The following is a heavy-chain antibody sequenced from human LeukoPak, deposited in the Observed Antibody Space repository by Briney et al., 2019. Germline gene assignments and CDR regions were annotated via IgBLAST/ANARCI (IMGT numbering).Heavy chain of an antibody. CDR3: ATSSYGSLSSFY. CDR1: GDTLTGYY. J-gene: IGHJ4*02. D-gene: IGHD6-13*01. Sequence: ASVKVSCKASGDTLTGYYIHWVRQAPGQGLEWMGWINPNSGDTSYAQHFQGRVTMTRDTSISTAYMELSRLRSDDTAVYYCATSSYGSLSSFYWGQGTLVTVSS. V-gene: IGHV1-2*02. CDR2: INPNSGDT.